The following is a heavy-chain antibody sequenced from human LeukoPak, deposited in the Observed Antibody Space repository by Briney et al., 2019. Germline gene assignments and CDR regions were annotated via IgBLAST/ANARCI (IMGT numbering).Heavy chain of an antibody. Sequence: ASVKVSCKASGYTFTSYYMHWVRQPPGQGLEWMGIINPSGGSTSYAQKFQGRVTMTRDMSTSTVYMELSSLRSEDTDVYYCARDYITRVRGVIGPSYWGKGTLVTVSS. D-gene: IGHD3-10*01. CDR3: ARDYITRVRGVIGPSY. CDR2: INPSGGST. V-gene: IGHV1-46*01. CDR1: GYTFTSYY. J-gene: IGHJ4*02.